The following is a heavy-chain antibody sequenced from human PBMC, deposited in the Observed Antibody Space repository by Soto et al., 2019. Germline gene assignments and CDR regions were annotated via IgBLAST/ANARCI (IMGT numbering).Heavy chain of an antibody. D-gene: IGHD6-13*01. CDR3: ARDSSSWYNWFDP. V-gene: IGHV1-69*06. CDR2: IIPIFGTA. Sequence: VKVSCKASGGTFSSYAISWVRQAPGQGLEWMGGIIPIFGTANYAQKFQGRVTITADKSTSTAYMELSSLRSEDTAVYYCARDSSSWYNWFDPWGQGTLVTVSS. CDR1: GGTFSSYA. J-gene: IGHJ5*02.